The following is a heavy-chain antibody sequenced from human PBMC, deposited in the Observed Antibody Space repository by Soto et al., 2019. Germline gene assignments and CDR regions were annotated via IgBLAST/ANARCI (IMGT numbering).Heavy chain of an antibody. Sequence: LSLTCTVSGGSISSYYWSWIRQPPGKGLEWIGYIYYSGSTNYNPSLKSRVTISVDTSKNQFSLKLSSVTAADTAVYYCARDRRYGDYVGLDYWGQGTLVTVSS. CDR3: ARDRRYGDYVGLDY. D-gene: IGHD4-17*01. CDR2: IYYSGST. J-gene: IGHJ4*02. V-gene: IGHV4-59*01. CDR1: GGSISSYY.